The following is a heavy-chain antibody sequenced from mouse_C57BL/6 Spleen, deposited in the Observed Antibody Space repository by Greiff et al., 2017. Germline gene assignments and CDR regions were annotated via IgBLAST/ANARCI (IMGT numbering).Heavy chain of an antibody. V-gene: IGHV1-64*01. J-gene: IGHJ1*03. CDR3: ARLEDDDGYFEG. Sequence: QVQLQQPGAELVKPGASVTLSCKASGYTFTSYWMHWVKQRPGQGLEWIGMIHPYSGSTNYNEKFKSKATLTVDKSSSPAYMQLSSLTSEDSAVYYCARLEDDDGYFEGWGTGTTVTVAS. CDR1: GYTFTSYW. D-gene: IGHD2-4*01. CDR2: IHPYSGST.